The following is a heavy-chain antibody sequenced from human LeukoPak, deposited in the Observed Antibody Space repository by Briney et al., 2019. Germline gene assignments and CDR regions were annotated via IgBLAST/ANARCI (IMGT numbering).Heavy chain of an antibody. CDR1: GFTFSSYG. D-gene: IGHD2-15*01. CDR2: IWYDGSNK. V-gene: IGHV3-30*02. CDR3: AKDVSWHCSGGSCYSVDY. J-gene: IGHJ4*02. Sequence: GGSLRLSCAASGFTFSSYGMHWVRQAPGKGLEWVAVIWYDGSNKYYADSVKGRFTISRDNSKNTLYLQMNSLRAEDTAVYYCAKDVSWHCSGGSCYSVDYWGQGTLVTVSS.